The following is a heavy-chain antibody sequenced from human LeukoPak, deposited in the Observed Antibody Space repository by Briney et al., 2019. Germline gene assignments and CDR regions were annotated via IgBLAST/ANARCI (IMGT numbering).Heavy chain of an antibody. D-gene: IGHD4-17*01. CDR1: GFTFSTSA. CDR2: ISGSGTST. CDR3: TKGPRSIDY. V-gene: IGHV3-23*01. Sequence: PGRSLRLSCAASGFTFSTSAMSWVRQAPGKGLEWVSAISGSGTSTYYSDSVKGRFTISRDNSKHMLYLQMNSLRAEDTAVYYCTKGPRSIDYWGQGTLVTVSS. J-gene: IGHJ4*02.